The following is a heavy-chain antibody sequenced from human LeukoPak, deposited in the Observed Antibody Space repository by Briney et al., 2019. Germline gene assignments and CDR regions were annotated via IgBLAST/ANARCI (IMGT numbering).Heavy chain of an antibody. D-gene: IGHD3-10*01. CDR2: IYTSGST. Sequence: SETLSLTCTVSGGSISSYYWSWIRQPAGKGLEWIGRIYTSGSTNYNPSLTSRATMSVDPYKDQFYLKLSSVSAADSAVYYCATDFRLVGGQYMDVWGKGTTVTVSS. J-gene: IGHJ6*03. CDR1: GGSISSYY. V-gene: IGHV4-4*07. CDR3: ATDFRLVGGQYMDV.